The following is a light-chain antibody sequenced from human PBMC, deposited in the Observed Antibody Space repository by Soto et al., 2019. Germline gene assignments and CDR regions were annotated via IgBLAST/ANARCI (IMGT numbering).Light chain of an antibody. CDR3: QQFYSPVLS. CDR2: GTS. V-gene: IGKV1-39*01. CDR1: QNIAEF. Sequence: DVQMTQSPSSLSASIGDRVTLTCWASQNIAEFLNWYQVKSDKGPKLLIYGTSTLQSGVPSRFSGGGSGTEFTLTISNLHPEDFAVYYCQQFYSPVLSFGGGTRVELK. J-gene: IGKJ4*01.